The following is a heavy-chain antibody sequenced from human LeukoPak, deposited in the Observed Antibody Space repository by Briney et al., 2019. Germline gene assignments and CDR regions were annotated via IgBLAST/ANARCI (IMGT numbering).Heavy chain of an antibody. J-gene: IGHJ4*02. CDR2: ISAYNGNT. V-gene: IGHV1-18*01. CDR1: GYTFTSYG. CDR3: ARDDGSGSYYPKYFDY. D-gene: IGHD3-10*01. Sequence: GASVKVSCKASGYTFTSYGISWVRQAPGQGLEWMGWISAYNGNTNYAQKLQGRVTMTTDTSTSTAYMELRSLRSDDTAVYYCARDDGSGSYYPKYFDYWGQGTLVTVSS.